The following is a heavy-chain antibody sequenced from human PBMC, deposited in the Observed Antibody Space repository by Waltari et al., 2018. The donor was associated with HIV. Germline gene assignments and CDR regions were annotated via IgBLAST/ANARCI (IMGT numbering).Heavy chain of an antibody. Sequence: QVLLQESGPRLVKSSETLSLTCPVSASSISRHYYWGWLRQAPVKGLVWIGSIYRSGTTYYNPSFKTRVTISVNMSKNQYSLKLSSLTAADTAVYYCARDQDYYDSSGYTSYAFDIWGRGTMIIVSS. CDR1: ASSISRHYY. D-gene: IGHD3-22*01. CDR3: ARDQDYYDSSGYTSYAFDI. J-gene: IGHJ3*02. V-gene: IGHV4-38-2*02. CDR2: IYRSGTT.